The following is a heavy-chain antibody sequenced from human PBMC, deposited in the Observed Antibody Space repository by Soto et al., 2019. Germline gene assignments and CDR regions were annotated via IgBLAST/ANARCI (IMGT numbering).Heavy chain of an antibody. J-gene: IGHJ5*01. Sequence: FTSYGISWVRQAPGQGLEWMGWISAYNGSTTYAQKFQDRVTMTRDTSTSTVYMELSSLRSEDTAVYYCARENWFDSWGQGTLVTVSS. CDR2: ISAYNGST. CDR1: FTSYG. V-gene: IGHV1-18*01. CDR3: ARENWFDS.